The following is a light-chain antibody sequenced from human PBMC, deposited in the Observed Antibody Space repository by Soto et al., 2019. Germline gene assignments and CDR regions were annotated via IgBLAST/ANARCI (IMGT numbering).Light chain of an antibody. Sequence: EIVLTQSPGTLSLSPGERATLYCRASQTVRFNNLAWYQQTPGQAPRLLIYGAFNRAKGLPDRFSGSGSGADFTLTIDRLEPEDFAVYYCQQHSHWPPWTFGQGTRVEIQ. CDR1: QTVRFNN. CDR2: GAF. J-gene: IGKJ1*01. CDR3: QQHSHWPPWT. V-gene: IGKV3D-20*02.